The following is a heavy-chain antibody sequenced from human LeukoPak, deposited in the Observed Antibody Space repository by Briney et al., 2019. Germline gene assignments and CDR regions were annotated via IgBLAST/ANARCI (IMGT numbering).Heavy chain of an antibody. D-gene: IGHD1-26*01. V-gene: IGHV3-30*18. Sequence: GGSLRLSCAASGFTFSSYGMHWVRQAPGKGLEWVAVITYDGSNKYYADSVKGRFTISRDNSKNTLYLQMNSLRAEDTAVYYCAKLEVGATFDYWGQGTLVTVSS. CDR1: GFTFSSYG. J-gene: IGHJ4*02. CDR3: AKLEVGATFDY. CDR2: ITYDGSNK.